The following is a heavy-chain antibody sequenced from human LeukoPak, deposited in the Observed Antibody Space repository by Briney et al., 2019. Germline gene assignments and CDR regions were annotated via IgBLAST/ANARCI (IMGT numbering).Heavy chain of an antibody. D-gene: IGHD2-15*01. J-gene: IGHJ4*02. Sequence: GGSLRLPCAASGFTFSSYAMSWVRQAPGKGLEWVSAISGSGGSTYYADSVKGRFTISRDNSKNTLYLQMNSLRAEDTAVYYCAKKGPVVAAKRGYFDYWGQGTLVTVSS. CDR3: AKKGPVVAAKRGYFDY. CDR1: GFTFSSYA. V-gene: IGHV3-23*01. CDR2: ISGSGGST.